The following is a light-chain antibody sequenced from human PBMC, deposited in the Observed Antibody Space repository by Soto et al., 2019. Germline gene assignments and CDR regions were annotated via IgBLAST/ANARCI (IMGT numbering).Light chain of an antibody. Sequence: DIVLTQSPLSLPVTPGEPASISCWSSQSLLHSDGYNYLDWYLQKPGQSPQLLVYLGTYRATGVPDRFSGRGSGTDFTLRISRVEAEDVGVYYCVHDPQTPPYTFGQGTRLEIK. CDR3: VHDPQTPPYT. CDR2: LGT. V-gene: IGKV2-28*01. J-gene: IGKJ2*01. CDR1: QSLLHSDGYNY.